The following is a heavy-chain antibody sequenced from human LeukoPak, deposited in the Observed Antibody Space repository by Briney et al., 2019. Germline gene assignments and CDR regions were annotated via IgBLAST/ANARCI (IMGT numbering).Heavy chain of an antibody. CDR1: GYTLTKLS. V-gene: IGHV1-24*01. CDR2: FDPEDGET. Sequence: ASVKVSCKVSGYTLTKLSMHWVRQAPGKGLEWMGGFDPEDGETIYAQKFQGRVTMTRDTSIGTAYMELSRLRSDDTAVYYCAREDKIVATITIDYWGQGTLVTVSS. CDR3: AREDKIVATITIDY. D-gene: IGHD5-12*01. J-gene: IGHJ4*02.